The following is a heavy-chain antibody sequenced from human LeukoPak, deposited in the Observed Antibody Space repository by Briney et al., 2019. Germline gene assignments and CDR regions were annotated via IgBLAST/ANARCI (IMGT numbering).Heavy chain of an antibody. CDR2: ISYDGSNK. V-gene: IGHV3-30-3*01. J-gene: IGHJ4*02. Sequence: GGSLRLSCAASGFTFSSYAMHWVRQAPGKGLEWVAVISYDGSNKYYADSVKGRFTISRDNSENTLYLQMNSLRAEDTAVYYCARASGFSYYFDYWGQGTLVTVSS. CDR1: GFTFSSYA. CDR3: ARASGFSYYFDY. D-gene: IGHD3-22*01.